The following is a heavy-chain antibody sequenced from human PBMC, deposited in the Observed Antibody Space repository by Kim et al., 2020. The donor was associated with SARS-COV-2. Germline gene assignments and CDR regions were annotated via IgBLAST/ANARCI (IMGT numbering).Heavy chain of an antibody. CDR3: AELSSSAFDI. D-gene: IGHD2-2*01. J-gene: IGHJ3*02. Sequence: TSADSGGGRFTISRDNAKNTLYLQMNSLRAEDTAVYYCAELSSSAFDIWGQGTMVTVSS. V-gene: IGHV3-74*01.